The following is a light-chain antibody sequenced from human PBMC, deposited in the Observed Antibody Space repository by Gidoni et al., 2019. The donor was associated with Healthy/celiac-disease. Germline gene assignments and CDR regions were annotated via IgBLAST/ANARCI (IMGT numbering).Light chain of an antibody. Sequence: DIVLTQSPATLSVSPGERATLSCRASQRVSSNLAWYQQKPGQAPRLLIYGASTRATGIPARFSGSGSGTEFTLTISSLQSEDFAVYYCQQYNNWPPKYTFGQGTKLEIK. CDR1: QRVSSN. J-gene: IGKJ2*01. CDR2: GAS. CDR3: QQYNNWPPKYT. V-gene: IGKV3-15*01.